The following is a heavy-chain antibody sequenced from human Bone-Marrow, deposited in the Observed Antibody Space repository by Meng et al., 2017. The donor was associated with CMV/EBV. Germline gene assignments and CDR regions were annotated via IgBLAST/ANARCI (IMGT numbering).Heavy chain of an antibody. Sequence: GESLKISCAASGFTFSSYSMNWVRQAPGKGLEWVSAISGSGGSTYYADSVKGRFTISRDNSKNTLYLQMNSLRAEDTAVYYCAKTRSGSYSIGAFDIWGQATMATSSS. CDR2: ISGSGGST. CDR3: AKTRSGSYSIGAFDI. CDR1: GFTFSSYS. V-gene: IGHV3-23*01. D-gene: IGHD1-26*01. J-gene: IGHJ3*02.